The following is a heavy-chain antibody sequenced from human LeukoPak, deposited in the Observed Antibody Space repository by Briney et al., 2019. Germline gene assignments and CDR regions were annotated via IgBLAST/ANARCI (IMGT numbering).Heavy chain of an antibody. CDR3: ARATFPNWDDAFDI. V-gene: IGHV1-2*02. D-gene: IGHD7-27*01. Sequence: GASVKVSCKASGNTFTGYYMHWVRQAPGQGLEWMGWINPNSGGTNYAQRFEGRVTMTRDTSISTAYMELSRLRSDDTAVYYCARATFPNWDDAFDIWGQGTMVTVSS. J-gene: IGHJ3*02. CDR1: GNTFTGYY. CDR2: INPNSGGT.